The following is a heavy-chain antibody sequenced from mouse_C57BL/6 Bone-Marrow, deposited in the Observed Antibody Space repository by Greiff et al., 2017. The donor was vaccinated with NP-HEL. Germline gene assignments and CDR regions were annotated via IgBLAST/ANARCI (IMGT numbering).Heavy chain of an antibody. CDR1: GFTFSSYG. V-gene: IGHV5-6*02. CDR3: ARRGKTDWYFDV. J-gene: IGHJ1*03. Sequence: EVKLEESGGDLVKPGGSLKLSCAASGFTFSSYGMSWVRQTPDKRLEWVATISSGGSYTYYPDSVKGRFTISRDNAKNTLYLQMSSLKSEDTAMYYCARRGKTDWYFDVWGTGTTVTVSS. CDR2: ISSGGSYT.